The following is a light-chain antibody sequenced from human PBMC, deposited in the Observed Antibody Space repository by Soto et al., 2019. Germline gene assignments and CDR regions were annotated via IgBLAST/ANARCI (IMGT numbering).Light chain of an antibody. CDR2: DTS. J-gene: IGLJ1*01. V-gene: IGLV7-46*01. CDR3: LLSDSGARWV. Sequence: QAVVTQEPSLTVSPGGTVTLTCGSSTGAVTSGHYPYWFQQKPGQAPRTLIYDTSNKHSWTPARFSGSLLGGKAALTLSGAQPEDEAEYYCLLSDSGARWVFGTGTKLTVL. CDR1: TGAVTSGHY.